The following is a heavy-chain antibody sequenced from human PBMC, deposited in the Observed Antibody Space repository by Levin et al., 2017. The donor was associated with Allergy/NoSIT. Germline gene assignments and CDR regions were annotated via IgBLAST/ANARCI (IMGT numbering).Heavy chain of an antibody. J-gene: IGHJ4*02. D-gene: IGHD4-23*01. CDR2: IYYSGST. CDR3: ARDGNDGGRFEY. CDR1: GGSISSYY. Sequence: SETLSLTCTVSGGSISSYYWSWIRQPPGKGLEWIGYIYYSGSTNYNPSLKSRVTISVDTSKNQFSLKLSPVTAADTAVYYCARDGNDGGRFEYWGQGTLVTVSS. V-gene: IGHV4-59*01.